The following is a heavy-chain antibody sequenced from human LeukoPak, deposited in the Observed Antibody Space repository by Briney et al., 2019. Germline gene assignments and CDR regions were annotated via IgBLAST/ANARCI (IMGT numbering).Heavy chain of an antibody. V-gene: IGHV3-11*04. CDR3: ARDRSYYDSSGYHRVDY. Sequence: GGSLGLSCAASGFTFSDYYMSWIRQAPGKGLEWVSYISTSGSTIYYTDSVKGRFTISRDNAKNSLYLQMNSLRAEDTAVYYCARDRSYYDSSGYHRVDYWGRGTLVTVSS. D-gene: IGHD3-22*01. CDR1: GFTFSDYY. CDR2: ISTSGSTI. J-gene: IGHJ4*02.